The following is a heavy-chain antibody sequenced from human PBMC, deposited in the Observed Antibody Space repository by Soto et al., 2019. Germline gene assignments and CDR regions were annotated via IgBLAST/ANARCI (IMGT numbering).Heavy chain of an antibody. J-gene: IGHJ4*02. CDR3: ARDPSSSWNLYYYDSSGYPY. CDR1: GFTFSSYA. D-gene: IGHD3-22*01. Sequence: GGSLRLSCAASGFTFSSYAMHWVRQAPGKGLEWVAVISYDGSNKYYADSVKGRFTISRDNSKNTLYLQMNSLRAEDKAVYYCARDPSSSWNLYYYDSSGYPYSGPGPLVTVSS. CDR2: ISYDGSNK. V-gene: IGHV3-30-3*01.